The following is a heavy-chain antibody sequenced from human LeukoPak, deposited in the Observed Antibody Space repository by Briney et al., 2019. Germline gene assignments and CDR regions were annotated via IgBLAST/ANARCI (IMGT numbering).Heavy chain of an antibody. J-gene: IGHJ4*02. V-gene: IGHV5-51*01. CDR3: ARTYYDILTGYYKGGPIEY. D-gene: IGHD3-9*01. Sequence: GESLKISCKGSGYSFTSYWIGWVRQMPGKGLEWMGIIYPGDSDTRYSPSFQGQVTISADKSISTAYLQWSSLKASDTAMYYCARTYYDILTGYYKGGPIEYWGQGTLVTVSS. CDR1: GYSFTSYW. CDR2: IYPGDSDT.